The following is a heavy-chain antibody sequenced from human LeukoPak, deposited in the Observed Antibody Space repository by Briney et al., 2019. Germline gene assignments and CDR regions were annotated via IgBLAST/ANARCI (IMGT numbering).Heavy chain of an antibody. CDR2: MYDRGST. D-gene: IGHD3-10*01. J-gene: IGHJ4*02. V-gene: IGHV4-39*07. CDR1: GDSISSNNYY. CDR3: ARVQTFGSGSYYNPYYFDY. Sequence: PSETLSLTCTVSGDSISSNNYYWGWIPQPPGKGLEGIANMYDRGSTYDNPSLNSLVTISVDTSKNQFSLKLSPVTAADTAVYYCARVQTFGSGSYYNPYYFDYWGQGTLVTVSS.